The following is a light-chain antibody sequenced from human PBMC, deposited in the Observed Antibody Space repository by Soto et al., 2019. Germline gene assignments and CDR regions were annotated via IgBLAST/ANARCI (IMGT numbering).Light chain of an antibody. CDR2: WAS. CDR1: QSVLYSSNNKNY. V-gene: IGKV4-1*01. CDR3: PQYYTALT. Sequence: DIVMTQSPDSLAVSLGERATINCKSSQSVLYSSNNKNYLAWYQQKPGQPPKLLIYWASTRESGVPDRFSGSGSGTDFTLSISSLQAVDVAVYYCPQYYTALTFGGGTKVEIK. J-gene: IGKJ4*01.